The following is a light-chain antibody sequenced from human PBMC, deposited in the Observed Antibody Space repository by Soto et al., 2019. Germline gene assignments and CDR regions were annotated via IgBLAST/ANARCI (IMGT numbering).Light chain of an antibody. J-gene: IGKJ5*01. V-gene: IGKV3-20*01. Sequence: EIVMTQSPGTLSVSPGERATLSCRASQSVSSSYLAWYQQRPGQAPRLLIYAASSRATGIPDRFSGSGSGTDFTLTISRLEPEDFAVFYCQQYAASPITFGQGTRLEIK. CDR2: AAS. CDR3: QQYAASPIT. CDR1: QSVSSSY.